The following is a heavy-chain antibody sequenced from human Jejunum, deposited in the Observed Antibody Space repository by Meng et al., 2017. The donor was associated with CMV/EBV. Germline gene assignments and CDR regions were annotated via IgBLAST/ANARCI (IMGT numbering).Heavy chain of an antibody. J-gene: IGHJ4*02. V-gene: IGHV4-4*07. CDR1: GGSIRTYS. D-gene: IGHD2-2*01. CDR2: ISSSGST. Sequence: QVQLQGSGPGLGKPSETLSLTCSGSGGSIRTYSWTWIRQPAGKGLEWIGRISSSGSTNYNPSLNSRVTMSVDTSKNHFSLRLSSVTAADTAVYYCARDLPGVGVDYWGQGTLVTVSS. CDR3: ARDLPGVGVDY.